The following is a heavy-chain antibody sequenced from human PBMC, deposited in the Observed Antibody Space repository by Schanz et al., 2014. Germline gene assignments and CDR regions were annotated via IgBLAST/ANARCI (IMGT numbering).Heavy chain of an antibody. CDR3: STDLTAVDYDAIGL. J-gene: IGHJ3*01. V-gene: IGHV3-15*01. Sequence: EVRLVESGGGLVKPGGSLRLSCATSGLTFDYYGMNWVRQAPGKGLEWVGRIKSKVDGGTTDNAAPVQGRFTISRDDSKNTLHLQMNSLKTEDTAVYYCSTDLTAVDYDAIGLWGQGTMVTVSS. CDR2: IKSKVDGGTT. D-gene: IGHD4-17*01. CDR1: GLTFDYYG.